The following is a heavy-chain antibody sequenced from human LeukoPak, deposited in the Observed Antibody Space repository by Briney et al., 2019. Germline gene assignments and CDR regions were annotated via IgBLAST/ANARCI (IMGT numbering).Heavy chain of an antibody. CDR3: ARGWYNGSYRFDY. Sequence: SETLSLTCTVSGGSISSYYWSWIRQPPGKGLEWIAYIYYSGSTNYNPSLKSRVTISVDTSKNQFSLKLSSVTAADTAVYYCARGWYNGSYRFDYWGQGTLVTVSS. CDR1: GGSISSYY. V-gene: IGHV4-59*01. J-gene: IGHJ4*02. CDR2: IYYSGST. D-gene: IGHD1-26*01.